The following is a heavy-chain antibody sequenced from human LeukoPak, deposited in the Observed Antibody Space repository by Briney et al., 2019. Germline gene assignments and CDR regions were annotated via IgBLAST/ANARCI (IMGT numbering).Heavy chain of an antibody. CDR3: AAAPYGSTPDY. D-gene: IGHD3-10*01. Sequence: PSQTLSLTCTVSGGSISSRSYYWSWIRQHPGKGLEWIGYIYNSGSTYYNPSLKSRVSISVDTSKNQFSLKLRSVTAADTAVYYCAAAPYGSTPDYWGQGTLVTVSS. CDR1: GGSISSRSYY. V-gene: IGHV4-31*03. CDR2: IYNSGST. J-gene: IGHJ4*02.